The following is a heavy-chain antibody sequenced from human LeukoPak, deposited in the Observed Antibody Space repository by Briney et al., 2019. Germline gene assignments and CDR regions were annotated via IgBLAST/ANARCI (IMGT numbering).Heavy chain of an antibody. Sequence: KHGESLQISCKGSGYSFTSYWIGWVRQMPGKGLEWMGIIYPGDFDTRYSPSFQGQVTISADKSISTAYLQWSSLKASDTAMYYCARQRSGEQGYFDYWGQGTLVTVSS. CDR2: IYPGDFDT. CDR1: GYSFTSYW. CDR3: ARQRSGEQGYFDY. J-gene: IGHJ4*02. D-gene: IGHD3-10*01. V-gene: IGHV5-51*01.